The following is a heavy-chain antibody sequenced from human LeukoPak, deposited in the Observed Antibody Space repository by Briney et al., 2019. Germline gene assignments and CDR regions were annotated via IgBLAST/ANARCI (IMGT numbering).Heavy chain of an antibody. J-gene: IGHJ3*02. Sequence: PSETLSLTCAVYGGSFSGYYWSWIRQPPGKGLEWIGEINHSGSTNYNPSLKSRVTISVDTSKNQFSLKLSSVTAADTAVYYCARGAQYRGYSGHGVLARIAFDIWGQGTMVTVSS. CDR2: INHSGST. D-gene: IGHD5-12*01. CDR3: ARGAQYRGYSGHGVLARIAFDI. V-gene: IGHV4-34*01. CDR1: GGSFSGYY.